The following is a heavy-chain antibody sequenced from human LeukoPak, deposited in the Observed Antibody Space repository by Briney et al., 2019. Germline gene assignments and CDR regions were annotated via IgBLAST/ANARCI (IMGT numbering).Heavy chain of an antibody. CDR2: IWYDGSNK. V-gene: IGHV3-33*06. J-gene: IGHJ4*02. CDR1: GFTFSSYG. Sequence: GRSLRLSCAASGFTFSSYGMHWVRQAPGKGLEWVAVIWYDGSNKYYADSVKGRFTISRDNSKNTLYLQMNSLRAEDTAVYYCAKNLYYYGSSGLASVDYWGQGTLVTVPS. CDR3: AKNLYYYGSSGLASVDY. D-gene: IGHD3-22*01.